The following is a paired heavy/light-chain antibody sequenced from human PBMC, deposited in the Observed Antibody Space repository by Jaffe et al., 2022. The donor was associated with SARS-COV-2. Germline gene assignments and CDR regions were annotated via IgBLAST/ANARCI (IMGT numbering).Light chain of an antibody. V-gene: IGKV3-20*01. CDR3: QQYGSP. J-gene: IGKJ4*01. CDR1: QSVSSSY. Sequence: EIVLTQSPGTLSLSPGERATLSCRASQSVSSSYLAWYQQKPGQAPRLLIYGASSRATGIPDRFSGSGSGTDFTLTISRLEPEDFAVYYCQQYGSPFGGGTKVEIK. CDR2: GAS.
Heavy chain of an antibody. V-gene: IGHV3-30*18. J-gene: IGHJ6*02. CDR1: GFTFSSYG. Sequence: QVQLVESGGGVVQPGRSLRLSCAASGFTFSSYGMHWVRQAPGKGLEWVAVISYDGSNKYYADSVKGRFTISRDNSKNTLYLQMNSLRAEDTAVYYCAKGYNWNYVVYYYGMDVWGQGTTVTVSS. CDR3: AKGYNWNYVVYYYGMDV. D-gene: IGHD1-7*01. CDR2: ISYDGSNK.